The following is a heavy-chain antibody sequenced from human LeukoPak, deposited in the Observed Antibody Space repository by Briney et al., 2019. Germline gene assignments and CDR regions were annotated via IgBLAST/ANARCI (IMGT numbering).Heavy chain of an antibody. V-gene: IGHV3-21*01. D-gene: IGHD3-10*02. Sequence: GGSLRLSCAASGFTFSSYSMNWVRQAPGKGLEWVSFISSSSSYIYYADSVKGRFTISRDNAKNSLYLQMNSLRAEDTAVYYCARGSTMSPHFDYWGQGTLVTVSS. CDR1: GFTFSSYS. CDR2: ISSSSSYI. J-gene: IGHJ4*02. CDR3: ARGSTMSPHFDY.